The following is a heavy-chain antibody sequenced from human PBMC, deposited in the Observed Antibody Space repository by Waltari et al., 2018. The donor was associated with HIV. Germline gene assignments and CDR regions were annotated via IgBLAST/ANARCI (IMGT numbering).Heavy chain of an antibody. Sequence: EVQLVECGGGLVKPGGSLRLSCAASGSTFRSYSMNWVRQAPGKGLEWVSSISSSSSYIYYADSVKGRFTISRDNAKNSLYLQMNSLRAEDTAVYYCARDFWGGYYYGMDVWGQGTTVTVSS. D-gene: IGHD3-16*01. CDR1: GSTFRSYS. CDR2: ISSSSSYI. V-gene: IGHV3-21*01. CDR3: ARDFWGGYYYGMDV. J-gene: IGHJ6*02.